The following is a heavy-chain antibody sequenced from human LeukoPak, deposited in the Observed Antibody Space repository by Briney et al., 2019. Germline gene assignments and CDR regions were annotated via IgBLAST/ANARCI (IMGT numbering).Heavy chain of an antibody. CDR1: GYSISSGYY. CDR3: ARVLRGTSGFDY. D-gene: IGHD2-15*01. Sequence: SETLSLTCTVAGYSISSGYYWGWIRQPPGKGLEWIGSIYHSGSTYYNPSLKSRVTISVDTSKNQFSLKMSPVTAADTAVYYCARVLRGTSGFDYWGQGTLVTVSS. J-gene: IGHJ4*02. V-gene: IGHV4-38-2*02. CDR2: IYHSGST.